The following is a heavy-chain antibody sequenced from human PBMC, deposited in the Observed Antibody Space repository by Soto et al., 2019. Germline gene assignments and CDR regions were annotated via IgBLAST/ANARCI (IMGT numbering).Heavy chain of an antibody. CDR1: GFTLSSFG. CDR3: ANSPGAATSGSHY. D-gene: IGHD1-26*01. V-gene: IGHV3-30*18. J-gene: IGHJ4*02. CDR2: ISYDGATR. Sequence: AQLLESGGGVVQPGRSLRLSCAASGFTLSSFGMYWVRQAPGRGLEWVAVISYDGATRYYGDSVKGRFTISRDNSKDTLSLQMDSLRPEETAVYYCANSPGAATSGSHYWGQGTLVTVSS.